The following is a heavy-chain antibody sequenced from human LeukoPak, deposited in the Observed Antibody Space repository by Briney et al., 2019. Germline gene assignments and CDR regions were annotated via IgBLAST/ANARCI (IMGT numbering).Heavy chain of an antibody. V-gene: IGHV3-74*01. Sequence: PGGSLRLSCAASGFTFSSYWMHWVRQAPGKGLVWVSRINSDGSSISYADSVKGRFTISRDNAKNTLYLQMNSLRAEDTAVYYCARDAGEYYYDSSGYWFDYWGQGTLVTVSS. CDR3: ARDAGEYYYDSSGYWFDY. D-gene: IGHD3-22*01. J-gene: IGHJ4*02. CDR1: GFTFSSYW. CDR2: INSDGSSI.